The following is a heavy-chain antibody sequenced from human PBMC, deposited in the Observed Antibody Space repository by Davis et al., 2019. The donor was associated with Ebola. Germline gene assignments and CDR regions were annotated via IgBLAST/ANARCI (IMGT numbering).Heavy chain of an antibody. D-gene: IGHD4-23*01. CDR2: ISTGGSTV. Sequence: PAGSLRLSCAASGFTFSDYYMSWSRQAPGKGLEWVSYISTGGSTVYYADSVKGRFTISRDNTRNLLYLQMNSLRAEDTAVYYCARADYGGNSAVDYWGQGALVTVSS. V-gene: IGHV3-11*01. CDR3: ARADYGGNSAVDY. CDR1: GFTFSDYY. J-gene: IGHJ4*02.